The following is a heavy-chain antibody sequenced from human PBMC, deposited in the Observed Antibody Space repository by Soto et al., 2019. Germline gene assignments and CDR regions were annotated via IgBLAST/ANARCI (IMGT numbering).Heavy chain of an antibody. V-gene: IGHV3-15*07. D-gene: IGHD5-12*01. Sequence: GGSLRLSCAASGFTFSNAWMNWVRQAPGKGLEWVGRIKSKTDGGTTDYAAPVKGRVTISRDDSKNKLYLQMNRLKTEATAVYYCTTDWGLMDVDLVATITQIDYWGQGTLVTVSS. CDR3: TTDWGLMDVDLVATITQIDY. J-gene: IGHJ4*02. CDR2: IKSKTDGGTT. CDR1: GFTFSNAW.